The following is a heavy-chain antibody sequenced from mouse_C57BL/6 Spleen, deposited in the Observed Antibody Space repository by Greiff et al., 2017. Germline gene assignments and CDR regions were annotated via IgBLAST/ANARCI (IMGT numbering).Heavy chain of an antibody. D-gene: IGHD1-1*01. J-gene: IGHJ4*01. CDR1: GFSLTSYG. Sequence: VQGVESGPGLVQPSQSLSITCTVSGFSLTSYGVHWVRQSPGKGLEWLGVIWRGGSTDYNAAFMSRLSITKDNSKSQVFFKMNSLQADDTAIYYCAKTYYGSSPYYAMDYWGQGTSVTVSS. CDR2: IWRGGST. CDR3: AKTYYGSSPYYAMDY. V-gene: IGHV2-5*01.